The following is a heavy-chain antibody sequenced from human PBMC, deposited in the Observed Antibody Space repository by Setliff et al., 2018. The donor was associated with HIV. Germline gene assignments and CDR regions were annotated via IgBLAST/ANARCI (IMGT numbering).Heavy chain of an antibody. Sequence: ASVKVSCKASGYILTTHAMHWVRQAPGQRLEWMGWINAADGNTKYSQKLQGRVTITRDTSASTAQMELSSLRSEDTAVYYCVRDRFTWAYCGGACGWFDPWGQGTLVTVSS. D-gene: IGHD2-21*02. CDR1: GYILTTHA. J-gene: IGHJ5*02. CDR3: VRDRFTWAYCGGACGWFDP. V-gene: IGHV1-3*01. CDR2: INAADGNT.